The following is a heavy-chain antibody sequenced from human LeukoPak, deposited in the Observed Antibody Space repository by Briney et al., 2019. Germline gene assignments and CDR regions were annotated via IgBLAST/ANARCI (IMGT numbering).Heavy chain of an antibody. CDR1: GFTYSNFG. J-gene: IGHJ4*02. CDR3: AKTLYYDILPGYYVN. Sequence: GGSLRLSCAASGFTYSNFGMNWVRQAPGKGLEWVSVVSGSGGSTYYADSVKGRFTISRDNSKSTLYLQMSSLRADDTAIYYCAKTLYYDILPGYYVNWGQGILVTVSS. D-gene: IGHD3-9*01. CDR2: VSGSGGST. V-gene: IGHV3-23*01.